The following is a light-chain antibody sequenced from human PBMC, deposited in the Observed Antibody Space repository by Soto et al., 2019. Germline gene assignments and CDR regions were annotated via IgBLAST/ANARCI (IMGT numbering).Light chain of an antibody. CDR2: AAS. V-gene: IGKV1D-12*01. Sequence: ASQGISSWLAWYQQKPGKAPKLLIYAASSLHSGVTSRLSGRRSGHSCTTTLTSLQPEALAIYFREMARRRPQAFSSGTKVDIK. CDR1: QGISSW. CDR3: EMARRRPQA. J-gene: IGKJ1*01.